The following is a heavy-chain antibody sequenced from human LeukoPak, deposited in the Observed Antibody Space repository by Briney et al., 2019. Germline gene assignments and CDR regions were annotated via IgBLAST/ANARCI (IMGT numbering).Heavy chain of an antibody. CDR2: INYSGTT. D-gene: IGHD5-24*01. V-gene: IGHV4-39*01. J-gene: IGHJ4*02. CDR3: ARLRDGRWLLEY. Sequence: SETLSLTCTVSGDSITSRNYLWGWIRQPPGKGLEWIASINYSGTTYYNPSLKSRVTISEDRSKNQFSLKLSSVTAADTAVYYCARLRDGRWLLEYWGQGTLVTVSS. CDR1: GDSITSRNYL.